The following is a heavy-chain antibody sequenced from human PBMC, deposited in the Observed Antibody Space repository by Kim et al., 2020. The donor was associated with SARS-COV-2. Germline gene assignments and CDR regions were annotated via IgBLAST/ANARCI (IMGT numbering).Heavy chain of an antibody. CDR2: IYYSGST. J-gene: IGHJ5*02. D-gene: IGHD3-16*01. CDR3: ARDRITAWFDP. V-gene: IGHV4-61*01. CDR1: GGSVSSGSYY. Sequence: ETLSLTCTVSGGSVSSGSYYWSWIRQPPGKGLEWIGYIYYSGSTNYNPSLKSRVTISVDTSKNQFSLKLSSVTAADTAVYYCARDRITAWFDPWGQGTL.